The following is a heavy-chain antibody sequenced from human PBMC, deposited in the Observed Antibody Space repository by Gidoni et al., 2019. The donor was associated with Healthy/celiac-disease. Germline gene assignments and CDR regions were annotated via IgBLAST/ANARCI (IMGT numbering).Heavy chain of an antibody. D-gene: IGHD3-9*01. J-gene: IGHJ4*02. CDR3: ARYYDILTGYYRVTFDY. Sequence: QVQLVQSGAEVKKPGASVKVSCKASGYTFPGYYMHWGRQAPGQGLEWMGWINPNSGGTNYEQKFQGRVTMTRDTSISTAYMELSRLRSDDTAVYYCARYYDILTGYYRVTFDYWGQGTLVTVSS. CDR1: GYTFPGYY. V-gene: IGHV1-2*02. CDR2: INPNSGGT.